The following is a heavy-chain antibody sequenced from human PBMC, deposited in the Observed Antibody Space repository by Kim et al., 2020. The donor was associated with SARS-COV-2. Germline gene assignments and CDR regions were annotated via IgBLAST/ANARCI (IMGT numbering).Heavy chain of an antibody. Sequence: GGSLRLSCTASGFTVSNNYMSWVRQVPGKGLEWVSVIYSDGTTYYADSVKGRFTISRHNSKNTLFLQMNSLRAEDTAVYYCAREAYYYDSSGYYFYFWGQGTLVT. V-gene: IGHV3-53*04. CDR1: GFTVSNNY. J-gene: IGHJ4*02. CDR2: IYSDGTT. CDR3: AREAYYYDSSGYYFYF. D-gene: IGHD3-22*01.